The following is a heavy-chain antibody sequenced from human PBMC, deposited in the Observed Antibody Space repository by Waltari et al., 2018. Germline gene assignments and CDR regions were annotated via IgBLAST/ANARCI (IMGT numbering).Heavy chain of an antibody. D-gene: IGHD1-1*01. CDR2: MSYSGAT. CDR3: ATYLGASLGTAAFDV. Sequence: VWCRRAPGEGLEWIGTMSYSGATYSSPSLNRRVTISRGTSKNQLSLKLASMTAADTAVYYCATYLGASLGTAAFDVWGQGTMVTVSS. J-gene: IGHJ3*01. V-gene: IGHV4-39*01.